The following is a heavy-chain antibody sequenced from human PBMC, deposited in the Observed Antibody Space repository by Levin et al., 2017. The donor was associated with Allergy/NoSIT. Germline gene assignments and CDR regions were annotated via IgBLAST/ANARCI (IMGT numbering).Heavy chain of an antibody. Sequence: SQTLSLTCTVSGGSVSSYYWSWIRPSPGKGLEWIGYIDYSGSTNYNPSLKSRVTMSVDTSRNQFSLKLSSVTAADTAVYYCARLMGPNSSGYLRPVYFDHWGQGTLVTVSS. J-gene: IGHJ4*02. D-gene: IGHD3-22*01. CDR2: IDYSGST. V-gene: IGHV4-59*02. CDR1: GGSVSSYY. CDR3: ARLMGPNSSGYLRPVYFDH.